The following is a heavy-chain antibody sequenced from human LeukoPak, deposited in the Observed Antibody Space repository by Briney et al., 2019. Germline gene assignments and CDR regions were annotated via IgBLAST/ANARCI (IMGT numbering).Heavy chain of an antibody. CDR2: ISGSGGST. Sequence: PGGSLRLSCAASGFTFSSYAMSWVRQAPGKGLEWVSAISGSGGSTYYADSVKGRFTISRDNSKNTLYLQMNSLGAEDAAVYYCAKDLLPVYYYGSGSPAGNAFDIWGQGTMVTVSS. CDR1: GFTFSSYA. D-gene: IGHD3-10*01. CDR3: AKDLLPVYYYGSGSPAGNAFDI. J-gene: IGHJ3*02. V-gene: IGHV3-23*01.